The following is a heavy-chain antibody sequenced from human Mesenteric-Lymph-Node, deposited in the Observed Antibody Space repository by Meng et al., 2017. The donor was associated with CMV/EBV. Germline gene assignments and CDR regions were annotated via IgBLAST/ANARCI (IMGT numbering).Heavy chain of an antibody. Sequence: SGSTCSSYTMNWVRQAPGKGLEGVSSIRSDSSDIYYADSGKGRFTISRDNAKNSLYWQMNTLRAEDTAVYYCARVRAPYSASSDWFDPWGQGTLVTVSS. D-gene: IGHD6-6*01. CDR1: GSTCSSYT. J-gene: IGHJ5*02. CDR2: IRSDSSDI. V-gene: IGHV3-21*01. CDR3: ARVRAPYSASSDWFDP.